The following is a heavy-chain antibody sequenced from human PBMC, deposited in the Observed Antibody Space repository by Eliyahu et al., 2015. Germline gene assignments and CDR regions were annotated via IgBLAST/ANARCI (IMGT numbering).Heavy chain of an antibody. D-gene: IGHD1-26*01. CDR1: GFTFTSYP. CDR2: DGANK. V-gene: IGHV3-30-3*01. Sequence: QVQLVESGGGVVQPGRSLRLSCATSGFTFTSYPIHWVRQAPGKGLEWVAVDGANKFYAESVQGRFSISRDTSKNTVYLQMNSLTLEDTALYYCAREGGNYYYLFDSWGQGTLVTVSS. CDR3: AREGGNYYYLFDS. J-gene: IGHJ4*02.